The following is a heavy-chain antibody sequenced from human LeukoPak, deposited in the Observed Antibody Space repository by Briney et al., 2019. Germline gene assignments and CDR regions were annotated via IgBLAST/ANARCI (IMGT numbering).Heavy chain of an antibody. J-gene: IGHJ3*02. V-gene: IGHV4-38-2*01. Sequence: SETLSLTCAVSGYSISSGYYWGWIRQPPGKGLEWIGSIYHSGSTHYNPSLKSRGTISVDTSQNQLSLKLSSVTAPDTPVYYLARHPRGYCSSTSCENDALDIWGQGTMVTVST. CDR3: ARHPRGYCSSTSCENDALDI. CDR2: IYHSGST. CDR1: GYSISSGYY. D-gene: IGHD2-2*01.